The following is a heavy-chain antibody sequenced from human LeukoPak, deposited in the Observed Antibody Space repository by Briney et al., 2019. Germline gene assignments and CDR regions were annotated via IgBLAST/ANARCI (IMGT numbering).Heavy chain of an antibody. CDR3: ARGGPTLKP. D-gene: IGHD6-25*01. CDR1: GYTFTSYY. J-gene: IGHJ5*02. V-gene: IGHV1-46*01. CDR2: INPSGGST. Sequence: ASVTVSCKASGYTFTSYYMHWVRQAPGQGLEWMGIINPSGGSTSYAQKFQGRVTITRNTSISTAYMELSSLRSEDTAVYYCARGGPTLKPWGQGTLVTVSS.